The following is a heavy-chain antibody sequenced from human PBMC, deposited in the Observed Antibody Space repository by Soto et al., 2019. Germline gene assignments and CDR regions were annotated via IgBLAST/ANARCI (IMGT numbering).Heavy chain of an antibody. D-gene: IGHD6-13*01. CDR1: GYTFTGYY. CDR3: ARAGGYSSSWTFTYYFDY. J-gene: IGHJ4*02. CDR2: INPNSGGT. V-gene: IGHV1-2*02. Sequence: ASVKVSCKASGYTFTGYYMHWVRQAPGQGLEWMGWINPNSGGTNYAQKFQGRVTMTRDTSIRTAYMELSRLRSDDTAVYYCARAGGYSSSWTFTYYFDYWGQGTLVTVSS.